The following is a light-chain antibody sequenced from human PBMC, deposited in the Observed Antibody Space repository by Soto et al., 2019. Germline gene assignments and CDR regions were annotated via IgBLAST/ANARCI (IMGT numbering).Light chain of an antibody. J-gene: IGKJ5*01. CDR1: QSVSSY. V-gene: IGKV3-11*01. CDR2: EAS. CDR3: QQRSNWPSIT. Sequence: EIVLTQSPATLSLSPGERATLSCRASQSVSSYLAWYQQKPGQAPRLLIYEASNRATGLPARFSGSGSGTDFTLTISSLEPEDFAVYYCQQRSNWPSITFGQGTRLEIK.